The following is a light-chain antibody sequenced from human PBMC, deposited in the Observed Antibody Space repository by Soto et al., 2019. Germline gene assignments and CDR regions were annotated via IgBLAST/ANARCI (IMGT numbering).Light chain of an antibody. V-gene: IGKV3-20*01. CDR3: QQYGSTPLT. J-gene: IGKJ4*01. CDR1: QSVSNNS. Sequence: EIVLTQSPGTLSLSPGERATLSCRASQSVSNNSLVWYQQKPGQAPRLLISGASSRATGIPDRFSGSGSGTDFTLTISRLEPEDFAVYYCQQYGSTPLTFGGGTKVEIK. CDR2: GAS.